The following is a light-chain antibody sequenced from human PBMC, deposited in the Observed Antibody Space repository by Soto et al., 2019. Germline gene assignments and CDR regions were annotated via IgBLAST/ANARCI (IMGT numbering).Light chain of an antibody. V-gene: IGKV3-15*01. CDR3: QQYNNWLGT. CDR2: GAS. J-gene: IGKJ1*01. CDR1: QSVSSN. Sequence: EIVMTQSPTTLSVSPGERATLSCRASQSVSSNVAWYQQKPGQAPRLLIYGASTRATGIPARFSGSGSGTEFTLTISSLQSEDFAVYYCQQYNNWLGTCCQGTKVEIK.